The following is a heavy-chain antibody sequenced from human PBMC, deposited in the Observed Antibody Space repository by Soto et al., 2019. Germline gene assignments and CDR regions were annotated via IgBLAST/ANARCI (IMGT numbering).Heavy chain of an antibody. Sequence: ASVKVSCKASGYTFTSYGISWVRQAPGQGLEWMGWISAYNGNTNYAQKLQGRVTMTTDTSTSTAYMELRSLRSDDTAVYYCARDQDLGVVTDNWFDPWGQGTLVTFSS. CDR2: ISAYNGNT. CDR1: GYTFTSYG. J-gene: IGHJ5*02. CDR3: ARDQDLGVVTDNWFDP. D-gene: IGHD3-3*01. V-gene: IGHV1-18*01.